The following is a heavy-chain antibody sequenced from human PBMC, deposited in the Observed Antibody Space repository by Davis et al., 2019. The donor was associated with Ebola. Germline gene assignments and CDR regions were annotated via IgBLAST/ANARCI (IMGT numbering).Heavy chain of an antibody. CDR1: GGSISSSSYY. CDR2: IYYSGST. CDR3: ACGRAYCGGDCYYWFDP. V-gene: IGHV4-39*01. D-gene: IGHD2-21*02. Sequence: PSETLSLTCTVSGGSISSSSYYWGWIRQPPGKGLEWIGSIYYSGSTYYNPSLKSRVTISVDTSKNQFSLKLSSVTAADTAVYYCACGRAYCGGDCYYWFDPWGQGTLVTVSS. J-gene: IGHJ5*02.